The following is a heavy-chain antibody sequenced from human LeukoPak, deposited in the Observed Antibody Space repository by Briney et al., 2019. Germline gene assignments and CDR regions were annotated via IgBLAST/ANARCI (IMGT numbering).Heavy chain of an antibody. D-gene: IGHD3-22*01. Sequence: ASVKVSCKASGYTFTSYGISWVRQAPGQGLEWMGWISAYNGNTNYAQKLQGRVTMTTDTSTSTAYRELRSLRSDDTAVYFCARDFLYCYGSSVEIRYAFEIWGQGTMVTVSS. J-gene: IGHJ3*02. CDR3: ARDFLYCYGSSVEIRYAFEI. V-gene: IGHV1-18*01. CDR2: ISAYNGNT. CDR1: GYTFTSYG.